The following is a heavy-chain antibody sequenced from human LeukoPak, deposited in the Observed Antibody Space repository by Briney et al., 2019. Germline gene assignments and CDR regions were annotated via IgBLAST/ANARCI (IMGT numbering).Heavy chain of an antibody. Sequence: GGSLRLSCAASGFTFSSYAMSWVRQAPGKGLELVSSISGSGGSTYYADSVKGRFTISRDNSKNTQYLQMNSLRAEDTAVYYCAKDGSSSSPRGAFDIWGQGTMVTVSS. J-gene: IGHJ3*02. CDR1: GFTFSSYA. V-gene: IGHV3-23*01. CDR3: AKDGSSSSPRGAFDI. D-gene: IGHD6-13*01. CDR2: ISGSGGST.